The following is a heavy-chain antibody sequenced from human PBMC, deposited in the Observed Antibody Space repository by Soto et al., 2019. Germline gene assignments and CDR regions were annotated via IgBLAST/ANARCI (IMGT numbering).Heavy chain of an antibody. J-gene: IGHJ4*02. CDR1: GFTFTSSA. V-gene: IGHV1-58*01. CDR3: AAAPEMATTLVLGY. CDR2: IVVGSGNT. Sequence: ASVKVSCKASGFTFTSSAVQWVRQARGQRLEWIGWIVVGSGNTNYAQKFQERVTITRDMSTSTAYMELSSLRSGDTAVYYCAAAPEMATTLVLGYWGQGTLVTVSS. D-gene: IGHD5-12*01.